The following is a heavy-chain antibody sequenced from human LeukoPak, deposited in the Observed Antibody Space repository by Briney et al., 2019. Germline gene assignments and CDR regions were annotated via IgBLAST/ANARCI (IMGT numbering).Heavy chain of an antibody. Sequence: PGESLRLSCEASGFIFSNYGMHWVRQAPGKGLEWVALIWYDGQTKFYADSVKGRFTISRDNSGNTLFLHTTSLRVEDTAVYYCAREWGRIAVAGGPGYWGQGALVTVSS. CDR2: IWYDGQTK. D-gene: IGHD6-19*01. V-gene: IGHV3-33*01. CDR3: AREWGRIAVAGGPGY. CDR1: GFIFSNYG. J-gene: IGHJ4*02.